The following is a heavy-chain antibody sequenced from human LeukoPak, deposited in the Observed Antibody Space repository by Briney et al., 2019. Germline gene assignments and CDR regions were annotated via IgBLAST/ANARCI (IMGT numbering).Heavy chain of an antibody. CDR1: GGTFSSYA. Sequence: GASVKVSCKASGGTFSSYAISWVRQAPGQGLEWMGRIIPILGIANYAQKFQGRVTITADKSTSTAYMELSSLRSEDTAVYYCAREDGQLHAFDIWGQGTMVTVSS. J-gene: IGHJ3*02. CDR3: AREDGQLHAFDI. D-gene: IGHD5-18*01. CDR2: IIPILGIA. V-gene: IGHV1-69*04.